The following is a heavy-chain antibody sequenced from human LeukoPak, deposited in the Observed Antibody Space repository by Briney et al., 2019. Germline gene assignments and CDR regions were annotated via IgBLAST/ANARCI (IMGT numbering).Heavy chain of an antibody. V-gene: IGHV3-9*01. CDR3: VKDIGGYSSSWYRGFDAFDI. CDR1: GFTFDDYA. D-gene: IGHD6-13*01. Sequence: GGSLRLSCAASGFTFDDYAMHCVRQAPGKGLEWVSGISWNSGSIGYADSVKGRFTISRDNAKNSLYLQMNSLRAEDTALYYCVKDIGGYSSSWYRGFDAFDIWGQGTMVTVSS. CDR2: ISWNSGSI. J-gene: IGHJ3*02.